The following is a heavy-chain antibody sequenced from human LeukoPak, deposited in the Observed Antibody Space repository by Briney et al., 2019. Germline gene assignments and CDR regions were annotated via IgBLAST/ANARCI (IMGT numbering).Heavy chain of an antibody. Sequence: GGSLRLSCAASGFTFSSYSMNWVRQAPGKGLEWVSSISSSSSYIYYADSVKGRFTISRDNAKNSLYLQMNSLRAEDTAVYYSARLYCSGGSCYRDYYYGMDVWGQGTTVTVSS. D-gene: IGHD2-15*01. CDR2: ISSSSSYI. V-gene: IGHV3-21*01. CDR1: GFTFSSYS. CDR3: ARLYCSGGSCYRDYYYGMDV. J-gene: IGHJ6*02.